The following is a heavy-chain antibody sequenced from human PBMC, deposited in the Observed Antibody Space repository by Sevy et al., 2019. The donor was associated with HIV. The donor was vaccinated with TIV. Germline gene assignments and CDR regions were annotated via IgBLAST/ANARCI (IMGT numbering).Heavy chain of an antibody. CDR2: IRYDGSNK. CDR3: ARDRLGITISAEWGGGMDV. J-gene: IGHJ6*02. Sequence: GGSLRLSCAASGFTLSSYGMHWVRQAPGKGLEWVAVIRYDGSNKYYADSVKGRCTISRDNSNNTLYLQMNSLRAEDTAVYYCARDRLGITISAEWGGGMDVWGQGTTVTVSS. CDR1: GFTLSSYG. D-gene: IGHD3-3*01. V-gene: IGHV3-33*01.